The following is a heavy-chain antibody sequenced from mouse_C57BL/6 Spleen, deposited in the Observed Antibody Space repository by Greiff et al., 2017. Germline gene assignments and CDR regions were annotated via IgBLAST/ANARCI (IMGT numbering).Heavy chain of an antibody. J-gene: IGHJ2*01. CDR1: GYTFTSYW. CDR3: AMRSYKDY. D-gene: IGHD2-10*01. CDR2: IYPSDSET. V-gene: IGHV1-61*01. Sequence: QVQLQQPGAELVRPGSSVKLSCKASGYTFTSYWMDWVKQRPGQGLEWIGNIYPSDSETHYNQKFKDKATLTVDKSSRPAYMQLSSLTSEDSAVYYCAMRSYKDYWGQGTTLTVSS.